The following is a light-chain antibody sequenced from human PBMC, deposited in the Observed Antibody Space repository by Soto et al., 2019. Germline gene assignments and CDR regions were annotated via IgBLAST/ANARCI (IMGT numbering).Light chain of an antibody. J-gene: IGLJ3*02. V-gene: IGLV1-44*01. CDR2: SND. CDR1: TSNIGSNT. CDR3: AVWDDSLNARV. Sequence: QSVLTQPPSASGTPGQSVTISCSGSTSNIGSNTVNWYQQLPGTAPKLLVYSNDQRPSGVPDRFSASKSGTSAFLAISGLQSEDEADYDCAVWDDSLNARVFGGGTKVTVL.